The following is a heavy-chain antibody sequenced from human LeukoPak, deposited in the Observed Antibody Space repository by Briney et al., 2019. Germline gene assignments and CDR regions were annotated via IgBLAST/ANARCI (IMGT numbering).Heavy chain of an antibody. J-gene: IGHJ4*02. V-gene: IGHV3-30*18. CDR1: GFTFSSYG. Sequence: GGSLRLSCAASGFTFSSYGMHWVRQAPGKGLEGVAVISYDGSNKYYADSVKGRFTISRDNSKNTLYLQMNSLRAEDTAVYYCAKDSAGAGFDYWGQGTLVTVSS. CDR2: ISYDGSNK. CDR3: AKDSAGAGFDY. D-gene: IGHD3-10*01.